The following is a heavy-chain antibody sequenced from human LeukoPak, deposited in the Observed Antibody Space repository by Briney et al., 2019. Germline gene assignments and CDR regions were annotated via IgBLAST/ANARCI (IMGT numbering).Heavy chain of an antibody. J-gene: IGHJ4*02. Sequence: GGSLRLSCAASGFTFNNAWMTWVRQAPGKGLEWVGRIKSKTDGGTTEYAAPVKGRFTISRDDSKNTLYLQMYNLKTEDTALYYCTNMAYYYDSSGYYWYYFDYWGQATLVTVSS. CDR2: IKSKTDGGTT. V-gene: IGHV3-15*01. CDR1: GFTFNNAW. CDR3: TNMAYYYDSSGYYWYYFDY. D-gene: IGHD3-22*01.